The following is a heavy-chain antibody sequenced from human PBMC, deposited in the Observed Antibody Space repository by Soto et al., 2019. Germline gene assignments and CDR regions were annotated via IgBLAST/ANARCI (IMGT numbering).Heavy chain of an antibody. CDR2: IYYSGGT. J-gene: IGHJ4*02. Sequence: QLQLQESGPGLVKPSETLSLTCTVSGGSISSTYYYWGWIRQPPGKGLEWIGSIYYSGGTYYNPSLTSRVTIPVDTSTTQFSMKLSSVTAADTARYYWARPSGSYLFYFDYWGQGTLVTVSS. CDR1: GGSISSTYYY. D-gene: IGHD1-26*01. V-gene: IGHV4-39*01. CDR3: ARPSGSYLFYFDY.